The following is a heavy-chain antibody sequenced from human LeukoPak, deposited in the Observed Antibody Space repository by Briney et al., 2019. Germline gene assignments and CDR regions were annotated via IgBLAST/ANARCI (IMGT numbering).Heavy chain of an antibody. V-gene: IGHV4-59*01. J-gene: IGHJ5*02. CDR3: ARAHSSGWPHMFDP. D-gene: IGHD6-19*01. CDR1: GGSISDYY. CDR2: IYFSGST. Sequence: SETLSLTCTVSGGSISDYYWSWIRQPPGKGLEWIGYIYFSGSTNYNPSLKSRVTISIDTPKNQFSLKLTSVTAADTAVYYCARAHSSGWPHMFDPWGQGTLVTVSS.